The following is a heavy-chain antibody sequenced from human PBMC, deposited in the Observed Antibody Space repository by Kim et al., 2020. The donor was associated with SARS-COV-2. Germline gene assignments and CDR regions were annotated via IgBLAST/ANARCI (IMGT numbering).Heavy chain of an antibody. Sequence: SETLSLTCTVSGGSIISHSYYWGWIRQPPGKGLEWLGSIYYSGSTYYNPSLKSRVIVSVDMSKNQFSLKLHSVTAADTAVYYCARGDKTYGSSWYFDFWGQGTLATVSS. D-gene: IGHD6-13*01. CDR2: IYYSGST. V-gene: IGHV4-39*07. CDR3: ARGDKTYGSSWYFDF. CDR1: GGSIISHSYY. J-gene: IGHJ4*02.